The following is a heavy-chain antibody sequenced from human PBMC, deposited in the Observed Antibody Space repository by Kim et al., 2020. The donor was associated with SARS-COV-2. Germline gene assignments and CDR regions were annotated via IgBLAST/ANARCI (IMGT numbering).Heavy chain of an antibody. Sequence: GGSLRLSCAASGFTFSSYSMNWVRQAPGKGLEWVSSISSSSSYIYYADSVKGRFTISRDNAKNSLYLQMNSLRAEDTAVYYCASTTTDILTGYYVSHYYFDYWGQGTLVTVSS. J-gene: IGHJ4*02. CDR1: GFTFSSYS. CDR2: ISSSSSYI. V-gene: IGHV3-21*01. D-gene: IGHD3-9*01. CDR3: ASTTTDILTGYYVSHYYFDY.